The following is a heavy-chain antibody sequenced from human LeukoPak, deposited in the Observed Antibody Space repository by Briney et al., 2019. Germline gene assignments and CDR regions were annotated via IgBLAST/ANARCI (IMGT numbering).Heavy chain of an antibody. Sequence: PGGSLRLSCAASGFSFSSYGMHWVRQAPGKGLEWVAVISYDGSNKYHADSVKGRFTISRDNSKNTLYLQMNSLRAEDTAVYYCAKDRRFRSSWYFGWYFDYWGQGTLVTVSS. J-gene: IGHJ4*02. CDR1: GFSFSSYG. V-gene: IGHV3-30*18. CDR3: AKDRRFRSSWYFGWYFDY. CDR2: ISYDGSNK. D-gene: IGHD6-13*01.